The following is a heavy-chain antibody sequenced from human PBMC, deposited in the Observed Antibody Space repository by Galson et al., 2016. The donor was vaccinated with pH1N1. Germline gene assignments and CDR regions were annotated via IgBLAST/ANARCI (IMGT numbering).Heavy chain of an antibody. D-gene: IGHD6-19*01. J-gene: IGHJ4*02. CDR1: GFAFSSYE. CDR3: ARPAEQQWLVILPFGY. CDR2: ISRSGSTI. Sequence: SLRLSCAASGFAFSSYEMNWVRQAPGKGLEWVSHISRSGSTIHYADSVKGRFTVSRDNAKNSLYLKMNSLRAEDTAVYYCARPAEQQWLVILPFGYWGQGILVTVSS. V-gene: IGHV3-48*03.